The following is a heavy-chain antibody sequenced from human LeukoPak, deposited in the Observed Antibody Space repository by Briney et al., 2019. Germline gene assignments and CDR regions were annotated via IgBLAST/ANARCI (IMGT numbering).Heavy chain of an antibody. D-gene: IGHD4-17*01. J-gene: IGHJ4*02. V-gene: IGHV3-7*01. CDR2: INEDGSQK. CDR3: ARESDYGDYVAY. Sequence: GGSLRLSCEASGFTFTNHWMSWVRQAPGKGLEWVANINEDGSQKHYVDSVKGRFTISRDNAKNSLYLQMNSLRAEDTAVYYCARESDYGDYVAYWGQGTLVAVSS. CDR1: GFTFTNHW.